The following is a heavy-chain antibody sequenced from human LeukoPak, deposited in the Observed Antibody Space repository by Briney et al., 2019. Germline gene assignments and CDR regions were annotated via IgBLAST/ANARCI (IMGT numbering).Heavy chain of an antibody. CDR2: INPNSGGT. J-gene: IGHJ3*02. Sequence: GASVKVSCKASGYTFTGYYMHWVRQAPGQGLEWMGWINPNSGGTNYARKFQGRVTMTRDTSISTAYMDLSGLRSDDTAVYYCARGFVVRGVSPIRPPLSGAFHIWGQGTMVTVSS. V-gene: IGHV1-2*02. CDR1: GYTFTGYY. D-gene: IGHD3-10*01. CDR3: ARGFVVRGVSPIRPPLSGAFHI.